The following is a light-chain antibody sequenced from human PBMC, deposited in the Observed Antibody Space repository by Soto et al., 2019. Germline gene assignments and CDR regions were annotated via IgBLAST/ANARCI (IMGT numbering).Light chain of an antibody. CDR2: GAS. CDR1: QSVSSSY. Sequence: ETVLTQSPGTLSLSPGERATLSCRTSQSVSSSYLAWYQQKPGQAPRLRIYGASSRATGIPDRFSGSGSGTDFTLTISRLEPEDFAVYYCQLYGSSPPGYTFGQGTKLEIK. V-gene: IGKV3-20*01. J-gene: IGKJ2*01. CDR3: QLYGSSPPGYT.